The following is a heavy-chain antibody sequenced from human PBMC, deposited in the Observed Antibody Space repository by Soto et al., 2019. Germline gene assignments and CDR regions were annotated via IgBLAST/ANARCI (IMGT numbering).Heavy chain of an antibody. CDR2: IYHSGST. Sequence: PSETLSLTCAVSGGSISSSNWWSWVRQPPGKGLEWIGEIYHSGSTNYNPSLKSRVTISVDKSKNQFSLKLSSVTAADTAVYYCARGIKYGDYSRWFDPWGPGTLVTVSS. CDR1: GGSISSSNW. CDR3: ARGIKYGDYSRWFDP. V-gene: IGHV4-4*02. D-gene: IGHD4-17*01. J-gene: IGHJ5*02.